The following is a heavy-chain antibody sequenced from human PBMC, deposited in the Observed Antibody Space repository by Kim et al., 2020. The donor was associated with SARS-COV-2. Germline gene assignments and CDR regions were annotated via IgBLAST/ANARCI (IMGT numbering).Heavy chain of an antibody. CDR3: AREAGSWYVPSGYTNFDY. Sequence: SETLSLTCTVSGGSISSYYWSWIRQPAGKGLEWIGRIYTSGSTNYNPSLKSRVTMSVDTSKNQFSLKLSSVTAADTAVYYCAREAGSWYVPSGYTNFDYWGQGTLVTVSS. J-gene: IGHJ4*02. CDR1: GGSISSYY. V-gene: IGHV4-4*07. D-gene: IGHD6-13*01. CDR2: IYTSGST.